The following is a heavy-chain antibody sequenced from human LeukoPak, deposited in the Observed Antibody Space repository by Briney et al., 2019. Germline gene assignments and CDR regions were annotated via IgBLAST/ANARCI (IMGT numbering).Heavy chain of an antibody. CDR2: INYSGYT. CDR3: ARDVHHMITFGGVIPSQEDAFDI. V-gene: IGHV4-30-4*01. D-gene: IGHD3-16*02. Sequence: SETLSLTCPVSGGSVSSGDYYWSWIRQPPGKGLEWIGYINYSGYTLYNPSLRSRVTISIDTSKNHFSLKVSSVTAADTAVYYCARDVHHMITFGGVIPSQEDAFDIWGQGTMVTVSS. CDR1: GGSVSSGDYY. J-gene: IGHJ3*02.